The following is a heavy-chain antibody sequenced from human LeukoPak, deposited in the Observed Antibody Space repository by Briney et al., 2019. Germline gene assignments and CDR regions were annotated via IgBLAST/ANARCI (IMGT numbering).Heavy chain of an antibody. CDR2: ISYDGRNK. D-gene: IGHD5-18*01. V-gene: IGHV3-30*18. J-gene: IGHJ4*02. CDR3: AKDRGYSHGFDY. CDR1: GFTFSSYG. Sequence: GGSLRLSCAASGFTFSSYGMHWVRQALAKGLEWVAAISYDGRNKEYVDSVKGRFTISRDNSKNTLYLQMNILRAEDTAVYNCAKDRGYSHGFDYWGQGTLVTVSS.